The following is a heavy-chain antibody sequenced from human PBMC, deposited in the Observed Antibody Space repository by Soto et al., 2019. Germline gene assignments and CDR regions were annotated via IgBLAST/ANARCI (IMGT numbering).Heavy chain of an antibody. J-gene: IGHJ4*02. CDR1: GGSFTSHA. D-gene: IGHD5-12*01. CDR2: IDPIIGVA. V-gene: IGHV1-69*01. CDR3: ASGGDGYNDYFVY. Sequence: QVQLVQSGAEVKKPGASVKVSCKASGGSFTSHAISWVRQAPGHGLEWMGGIDPIIGVANYAQNFQDRFTIIADESTSTAYMELTSLKSEDTSIYYCASGGDGYNDYFVYWGQGTLVTVSS.